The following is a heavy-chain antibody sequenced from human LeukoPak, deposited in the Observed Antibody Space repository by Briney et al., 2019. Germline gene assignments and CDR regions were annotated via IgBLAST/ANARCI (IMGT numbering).Heavy chain of an antibody. D-gene: IGHD3-10*01. J-gene: IGHJ4*02. Sequence: PGRSLRLSCAASGFTFSNYGMHWVRQAPGKGLEWVALISYDGNNKYHADSVKGRFTISRDNSKNTLFLQMNNMRAEDTALYYCMKLPSIIIVFDNYFEYWGQGAQVTVSS. CDR3: MKLPSIIIVFDNYFEY. V-gene: IGHV3-30*18. CDR1: GFTFSNYG. CDR2: ISYDGNNK.